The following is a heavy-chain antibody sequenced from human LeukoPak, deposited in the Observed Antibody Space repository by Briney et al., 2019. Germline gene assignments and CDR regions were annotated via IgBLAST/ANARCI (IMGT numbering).Heavy chain of an antibody. CDR1: GFTFSNYA. CDR2: VSGRDTST. D-gene: IGHD3-9*01. CDR3: AKWGDYDVLTGYYDSDY. J-gene: IGHJ4*02. V-gene: IGHV3-23*01. Sequence: GASLRLSCAASGFTFSNYAMSWVRQATGKGLEWVSAVSGRDTSTYYTDSVKGRFTISRDNSKNTLYLQMNSLSAEDTAIYYCAKWGDYDVLTGYYDSDYWGQGTLVTVSS.